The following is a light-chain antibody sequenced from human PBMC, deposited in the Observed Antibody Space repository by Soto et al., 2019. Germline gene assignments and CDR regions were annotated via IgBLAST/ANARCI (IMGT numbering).Light chain of an antibody. CDR2: EVS. CDR3: SSYAGSNNYV. CDR1: SSDVGAYNY. J-gene: IGLJ1*01. V-gene: IGLV2-8*01. Sequence: QSALTQPPSASGSPGQSVTISCTGTSSDVGAYNYLSWYQQHPGKAPKLMIYEVSKRPSGVPDRFSGSKSGNTASLTVSGLQAEDEADYYCSSYAGSNNYVFGTGPKLTVL.